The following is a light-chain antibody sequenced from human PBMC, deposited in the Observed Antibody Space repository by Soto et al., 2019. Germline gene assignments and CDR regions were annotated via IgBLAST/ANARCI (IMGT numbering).Light chain of an antibody. Sequence: QSVLTQPPSTSGTPGQRVTISCSGSSSNIGSNHVYCYQQFPGMAPKLIMYRCYQRPTGVPDRFSGSKSGTSASLAISGLRSDDEADYYCSARDDSLSGVVFGGGTKVTVL. CDR3: SARDDSLSGVV. CDR1: SSNIGSNH. J-gene: IGLJ2*01. V-gene: IGLV1-47*01. CDR2: RCY.